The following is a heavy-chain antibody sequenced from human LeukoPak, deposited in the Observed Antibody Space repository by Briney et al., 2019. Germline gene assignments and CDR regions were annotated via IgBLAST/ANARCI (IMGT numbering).Heavy chain of an antibody. V-gene: IGHV3-15*01. CDR2: IKSETDGGTT. Sequence: PGGSLRLSCAASGFTFSNAWMSWVRQAPGKGLEWVGRIKSETDGGTTDYAAPVKGRFTISRDDSKNTLYLQMNSLKTEDTAVYYCTTDHGSTFDYWGQGTLVTVSS. CDR1: GFTFSNAW. CDR3: TTDHGSTFDY. J-gene: IGHJ4*02.